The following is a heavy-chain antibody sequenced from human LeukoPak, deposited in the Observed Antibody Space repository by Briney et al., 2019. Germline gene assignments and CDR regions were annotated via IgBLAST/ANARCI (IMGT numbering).Heavy chain of an antibody. D-gene: IGHD3-10*01. CDR3: AKDITGYPGSGSYFEA. CDR1: GFTFEDYA. V-gene: IGHV3-9*03. J-gene: IGHJ5*02. Sequence: GGSLRLSCAASGFTSGFTFEDYATHWVRQAPGKGLEWVSCIAGNSGGIRYAESVKGRFTISRDNAKNSLYLQMNSLRPEDMALYYCAKDITGYPGSGSYFEAWGQGTLVSVSS. CDR2: IAGNSGGI.